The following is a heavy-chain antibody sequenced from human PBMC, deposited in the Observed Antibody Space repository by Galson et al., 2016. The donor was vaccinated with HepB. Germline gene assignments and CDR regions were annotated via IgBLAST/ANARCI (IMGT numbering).Heavy chain of an antibody. CDR3: ARREGVSGNSLFDP. CDR2: VHHTGRT. CDR1: GASINSRNL. D-gene: IGHD2/OR15-2a*01. Sequence: SETLSLTCTVSGASINSRNLWSWVRQPPGKGLEWIGEVHHTGRTHYNPSLKSRVFISVDKTKKQFSLTLSSVTAADTAVYFCARREGVSGNSLFDPWGQGTLVTVSS. V-gene: IGHV4-4*02. J-gene: IGHJ5*02.